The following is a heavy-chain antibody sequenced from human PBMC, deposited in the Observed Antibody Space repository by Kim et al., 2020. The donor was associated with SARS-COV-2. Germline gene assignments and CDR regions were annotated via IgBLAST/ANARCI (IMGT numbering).Heavy chain of an antibody. CDR1: GFTFSSYG. Sequence: GGSLRLSCAASGFTFSSYGMHWVRQAPGKGLEWVAVIWYDGSNKYNADSVKGRFTISRDNSKNTLYLQMNSLRAEDTAVYYCARMKGVSGAFDIWGQGTMVTVSS. D-gene: IGHD3-10*01. J-gene: IGHJ3*02. CDR2: IWYDGSNK. CDR3: ARMKGVSGAFDI. V-gene: IGHV3-33*01.